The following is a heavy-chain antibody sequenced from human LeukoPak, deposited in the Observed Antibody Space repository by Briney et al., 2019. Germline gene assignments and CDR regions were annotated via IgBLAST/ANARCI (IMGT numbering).Heavy chain of an antibody. J-gene: IGHJ5*02. D-gene: IGHD3-10*01. CDR3: VRQRGRRVWFDP. Sequence: SETLSLTCTVSTGAISGYYWSWIRQPPGKGLEWIGYIYYGGSTNYNPSLQSRVTISVDTSNNQFSLRLRSVTAADTAVYYCVRQRGRRVWFDPWGQGTLVTVSS. V-gene: IGHV4-59*08. CDR2: IYYGGST. CDR1: TGAISGYY.